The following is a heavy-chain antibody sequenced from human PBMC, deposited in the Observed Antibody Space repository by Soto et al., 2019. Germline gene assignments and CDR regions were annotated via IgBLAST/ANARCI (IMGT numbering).Heavy chain of an antibody. CDR3: AKDGASGSYPPYYYYGMDV. CDR2: ISGSGGNA. J-gene: IGHJ6*02. D-gene: IGHD1-26*01. V-gene: IGHV3-23*01. Sequence: EVQLFESGGGLVQPGGSLRLSCAASGFTFSSYAMSWVRQAPGKGLEWVSTISGSGGNAYYADSVKGRFTISRDNSKNTLRLQMNSLRADDPAVYYCAKDGASGSYPPYYYYGMDVWGQGTTVTVSS. CDR1: GFTFSSYA.